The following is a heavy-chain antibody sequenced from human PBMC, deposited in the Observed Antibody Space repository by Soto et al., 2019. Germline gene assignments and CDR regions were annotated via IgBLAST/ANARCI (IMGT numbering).Heavy chain of an antibody. Sequence: SETLYLTCSVSGGSISSGHHHCRWIRQSPGKGLEWIASVDNSVHSYYNPSLRSRVTVSVDTTKNQFSLKVTSATAADTAIYYCTRHLVSGTISTGNWFDPWGQGTLVT. CDR3: TRHLVSGTISTGNWFDP. J-gene: IGHJ5*02. V-gene: IGHV4-39*01. D-gene: IGHD3-9*01. CDR1: GGSISSGHHH. CDR2: VDNSVHS.